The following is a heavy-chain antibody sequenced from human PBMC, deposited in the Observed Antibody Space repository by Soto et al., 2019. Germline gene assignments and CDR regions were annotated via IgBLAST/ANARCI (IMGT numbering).Heavy chain of an antibody. V-gene: IGHV3-74*01. CDR1: GFTFSGYW. CDR2: INTDGTRT. D-gene: IGHD1-26*01. J-gene: IGHJ4*02. Sequence: PGGSLRLSCVASGFTFSGYWMHWVRQAPGKGLVWVSRINTDGTRTSHAVSVKGRFTTSRDNAKNTLYLHMNSLRAEDTAVYYCASLSGSFDYCGQGTLVTVSS. CDR3: ASLSGSFDY.